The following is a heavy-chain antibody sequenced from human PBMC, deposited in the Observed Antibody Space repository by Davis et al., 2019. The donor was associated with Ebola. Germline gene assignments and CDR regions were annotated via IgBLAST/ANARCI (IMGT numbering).Heavy chain of an antibody. CDR3: AREGVAAAGPGWFDP. CDR2: ISYDGSNK. J-gene: IGHJ5*02. CDR1: GFTFSSYA. Sequence: GESLKISCAASGFTFSSYAMHWVRQAPGKGLEWVAVISYDGSNKYYADSVKGRFTISRDNSKNTLYLQMNSLRAEDTAVYYCAREGVAAAGPGWFDPWGQGTLVTVSS. V-gene: IGHV3-30*04. D-gene: IGHD6-13*01.